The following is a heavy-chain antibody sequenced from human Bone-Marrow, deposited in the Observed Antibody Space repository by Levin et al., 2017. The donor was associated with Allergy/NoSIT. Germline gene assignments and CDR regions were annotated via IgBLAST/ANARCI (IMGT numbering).Heavy chain of an antibody. V-gene: IGHV3-23*05. CDR1: GFTFTRFA. D-gene: IGHD6-19*01. CDR2: FANTAKT. Sequence: GGSLRLSCAASGFTFTRFALSWVRQVPGKGLEWVASFANTAKTYYADSVMGRFTISRDTSTNTLFLQMNSLRAEDTAVYFCAKDHVSSGWPTFDLWGQGTLVTVSS. CDR3: AKDHVSSGWPTFDL. J-gene: IGHJ4*02.